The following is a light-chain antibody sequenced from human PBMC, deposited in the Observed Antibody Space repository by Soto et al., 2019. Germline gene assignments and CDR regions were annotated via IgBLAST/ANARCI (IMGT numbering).Light chain of an antibody. CDR2: AVN. CDR1: SSDVGTYNS. V-gene: IGLV2-8*01. Sequence: QSALTQPPSASGSPGQSVTISCTGTSSDVGTYNSVSWYQQHPGKVPKLILYAVNKRPSGVPDRFSGSKSGNTASLTVSGLQAEDEADYYCTSYAGSNIWVFGGGTKLTVL. CDR3: TSYAGSNIWV. J-gene: IGLJ3*02.